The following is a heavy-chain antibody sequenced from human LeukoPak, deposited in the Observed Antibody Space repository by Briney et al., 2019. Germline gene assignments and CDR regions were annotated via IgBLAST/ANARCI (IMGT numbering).Heavy chain of an antibody. CDR1: GYTFTSYD. V-gene: IGHV1-8*01. CDR2: MNPNSGNT. J-gene: IGHJ6*02. D-gene: IGHD6-13*01. CDR3: ARSPGPLVPFYYYYGMDV. Sequence: VASVTVSCTASGYTFTSYDINWVRQATGQGLEWMGWMNPNSGNTGYAQKFQGRVTMTRNTSISTAYMELSSLRSEDTAVYYCARSPGPLVPFYYYYGMDVWGQGTTVTVSS.